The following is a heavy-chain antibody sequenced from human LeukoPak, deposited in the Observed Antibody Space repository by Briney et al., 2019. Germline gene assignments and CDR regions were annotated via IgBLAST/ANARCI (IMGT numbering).Heavy chain of an antibody. J-gene: IGHJ2*01. CDR1: GFTFSSYV. V-gene: IGHV3-33*01. CDR2: IWYDGNNK. Sequence: GGSLRLSCAASGFTFSSYVMHWVRQAPGKGLEWVAVIWYDGNNKYYADSVKGRFTTSRDNSQNTLYLEMNSLRYDDTALYYCAREAAWGNWYFDLWGRGTLVTVSS. CDR3: AREAAWGNWYFDL. D-gene: IGHD3-16*01.